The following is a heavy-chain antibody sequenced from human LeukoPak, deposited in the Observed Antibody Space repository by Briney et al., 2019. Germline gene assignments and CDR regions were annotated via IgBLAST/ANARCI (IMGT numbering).Heavy chain of an antibody. Sequence: GGSLRLSCAASGFTFNIYWMNWVRQAPGKGLEWVSSISSSSSYIYYADSVKGRFTISRDNAKNSLYLQMNSLRAEDTAVYYCARDLEHDAFDIWGQGTMVTVSS. V-gene: IGHV3-21*01. CDR2: ISSSSSYI. J-gene: IGHJ3*02. CDR1: GFTFNIYW. D-gene: IGHD1/OR15-1a*01. CDR3: ARDLEHDAFDI.